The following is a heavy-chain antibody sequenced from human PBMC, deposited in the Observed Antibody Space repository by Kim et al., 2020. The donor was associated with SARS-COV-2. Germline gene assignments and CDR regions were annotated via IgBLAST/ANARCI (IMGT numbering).Heavy chain of an antibody. CDR3: ARDSGGLFDY. CDR2: TA. Sequence: TATYADSLKGRFTISRDNAKNSLYLQMNSLRAEDTAVYYCARDSGGLFDYWGQGTLVTVSS. D-gene: IGHD1-26*01. J-gene: IGHJ4*02. V-gene: IGHV3-48*01.